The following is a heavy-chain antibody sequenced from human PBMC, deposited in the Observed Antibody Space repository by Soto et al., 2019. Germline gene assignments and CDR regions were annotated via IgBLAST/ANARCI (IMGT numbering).Heavy chain of an antibody. D-gene: IGHD3-10*01. Sequence: QLQLQESGPGLVKPSETLSLTCTVSGGSISSSSYYWGWIRQPPGKGLEWIGSIYYSGSTYYNPSLKSRVTISVDTSKNQFSLKLSSVTAADTAVYYCARVLWFGELWYYFDYWGQGTLVTVSS. CDR3: ARVLWFGELWYYFDY. V-gene: IGHV4-39*01. J-gene: IGHJ4*02. CDR1: GGSISSSSYY. CDR2: IYYSGST.